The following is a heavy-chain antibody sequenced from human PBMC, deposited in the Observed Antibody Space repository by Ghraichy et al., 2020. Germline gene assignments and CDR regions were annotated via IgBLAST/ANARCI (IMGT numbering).Heavy chain of an antibody. CDR1: GGSISSYY. D-gene: IGHD3-22*01. Sequence: SETLSLTCTVSGGSISSYYWSWIRQPPGKGLEWIGYIYYSGSTNYNPSLKSRVTISVDTSKNQFSLKLSSVTAADTAVYYCARVSYYYDSSGYSMYYFDYWGQGTLVTVSS. J-gene: IGHJ4*02. CDR2: IYYSGST. V-gene: IGHV4-59*01. CDR3: ARVSYYYDSSGYSMYYFDY.